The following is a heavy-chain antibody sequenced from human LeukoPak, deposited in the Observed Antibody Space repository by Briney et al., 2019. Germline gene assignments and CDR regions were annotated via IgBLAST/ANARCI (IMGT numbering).Heavy chain of an antibody. J-gene: IGHJ6*02. CDR2: ISDSGGST. V-gene: IGHV3-23*01. Sequence: GGSLRLSCAASGFTFSTYAMSWVRQAPGKGLEWVSSISDSGGSTYYADPVKGRFTISRDNSKNTLYLQMNSLRAEDTAVYYCAKXTHPYXXXXYGMDVWGQGTTVTVSS. CDR3: AKXTHPYXXXXYGMDV. D-gene: IGHD2-2*01. CDR1: GFTFSTYA.